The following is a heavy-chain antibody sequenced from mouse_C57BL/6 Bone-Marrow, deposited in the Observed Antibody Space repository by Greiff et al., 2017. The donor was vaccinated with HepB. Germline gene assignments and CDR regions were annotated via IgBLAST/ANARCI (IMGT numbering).Heavy chain of an antibody. CDR1: GFTFSDYG. Sequence: EVKVEESGGGLVKPGGSLKLSCAASGFTFSDYGMHWVRQAPEKGLEWVAYISSGSSTIYYADTVKGRFTISRDNAKNTLFLQMTSLRSEDTAMYYCARRTGTGPFDYWGQGTTLTVSS. V-gene: IGHV5-17*01. CDR2: ISSGSSTI. D-gene: IGHD4-1*01. J-gene: IGHJ2*01. CDR3: ARRTGTGPFDY.